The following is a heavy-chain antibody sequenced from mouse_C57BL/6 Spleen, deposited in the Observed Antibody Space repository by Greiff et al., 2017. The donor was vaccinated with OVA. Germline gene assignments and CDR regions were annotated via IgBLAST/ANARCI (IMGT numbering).Heavy chain of an antibody. Sequence: QVQLQQSGAELVMPGASVKISCKASGYAFSSYWMNWVKQRPGKGLEWIGQIYPGDGDTNYNGKFKGKATLTADKSSSTAYMQLSSLTSEDSAVYFYARAAMITYSDCWGQGTTLTVSS. CDR3: ARAAMITYSDC. J-gene: IGHJ2*01. D-gene: IGHD2-4*01. CDR1: GYAFSSYW. V-gene: IGHV1-80*01. CDR2: IYPGDGDT.